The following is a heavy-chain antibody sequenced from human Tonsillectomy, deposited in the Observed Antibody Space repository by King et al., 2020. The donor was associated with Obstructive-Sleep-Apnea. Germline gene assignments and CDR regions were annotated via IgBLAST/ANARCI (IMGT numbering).Heavy chain of an antibody. CDR2: IYYSGST. D-gene: IGHD5-24*01. J-gene: IGHJ4*02. Sequence: QVQLQESGPGLVKPSETLSLTCTVSGGSISSYYWSWIRQPPGKGLEWIGYIYYSGSTNYNPSLKSRVTISVDTSKNQFSLKLSSVTAADTAVYYCARDGYNPLDYWGQGTLVTVSS. V-gene: IGHV4-59*01. CDR1: GGSISSYY. CDR3: ARDGYNPLDY.